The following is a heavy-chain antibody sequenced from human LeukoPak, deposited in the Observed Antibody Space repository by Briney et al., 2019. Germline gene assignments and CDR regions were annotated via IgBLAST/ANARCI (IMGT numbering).Heavy chain of an antibody. Sequence: PGGSLRLSCAASGLTFSNYAMTWVRQAPGKGLEWVSVISSSGGSTYYADSVKGRFTISRDNSKNTLYLQMNSLRAEDTAVYYCAKLPEGTTGWFDPWGQGTLVTVSS. CDR2: ISSSGGST. J-gene: IGHJ5*02. D-gene: IGHD1-7*01. CDR3: AKLPEGTTGWFDP. V-gene: IGHV3-23*01. CDR1: GLTFSNYA.